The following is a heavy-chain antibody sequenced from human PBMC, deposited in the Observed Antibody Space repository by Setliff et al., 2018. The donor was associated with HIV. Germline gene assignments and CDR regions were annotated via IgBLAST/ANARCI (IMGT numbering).Heavy chain of an antibody. D-gene: IGHD3-10*01. V-gene: IGHV4-34*01. J-gene: IGHJ4*02. CDR2: IDHSGNI. CDR3: ARGLNYYGSGSYLPLGY. Sequence: SENLSLTCAVYGGSFNDYYWTWIRQPPGKGLEWIGEIDHSGNIKYHASLKSRVTISKDTSKNQISLKLRSVTAADTAVYYCARGLNYYGSGSYLPLGYWGQGTLVTVSS. CDR1: GGSFNDYY.